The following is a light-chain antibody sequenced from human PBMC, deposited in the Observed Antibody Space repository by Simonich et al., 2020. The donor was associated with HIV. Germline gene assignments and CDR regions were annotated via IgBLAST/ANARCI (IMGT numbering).Light chain of an antibody. Sequence: DIQMTQSPSTLSASVGDRVTITCRASQSINRYLAWYQQKPGKAPKLLIYKASSLQSEVPSRFSGNGSGTEFTLTISSLQPDDFATYYCQQYNSYPLTFGGGTKVEIK. CDR1: QSINRY. V-gene: IGKV1-5*03. CDR2: KAS. J-gene: IGKJ4*01. CDR3: QQYNSYPLT.